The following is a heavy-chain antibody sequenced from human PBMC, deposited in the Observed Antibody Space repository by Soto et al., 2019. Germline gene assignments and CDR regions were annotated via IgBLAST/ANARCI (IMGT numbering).Heavy chain of an antibody. V-gene: IGHV1-8*01. CDR1: GYTFTSYD. CDR3: ARGIN. CDR2: MNPNRGNT. Sequence: QVQLVQSGAEVKRPGASVRVSCKASGYTFTSYDINWVRQATGQGLEWLGWMNPNRGNTGYAQKFQGRITLTRSTSTSPAYLELTSLRSEETAVYYCARGINRGQGTMVTVSS. J-gene: IGHJ3*01.